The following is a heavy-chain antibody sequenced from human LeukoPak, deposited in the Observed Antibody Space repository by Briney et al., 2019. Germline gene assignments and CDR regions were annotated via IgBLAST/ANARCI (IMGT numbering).Heavy chain of an antibody. J-gene: IGHJ4*02. CDR3: AKMGATTEAGY. Sequence: PGGSLRLSCVDSGFSFSSYWMSWFRQAPGKGLEWVANIKQDGSEKYHVDSVKGRFTVSRDNAKNLLYLQMNSLRVEDTAVYYCAKMGATTEAGYWGQGTLVTVSS. V-gene: IGHV3-7*03. CDR1: GFSFSSYW. CDR2: IKQDGSEK. D-gene: IGHD1-26*01.